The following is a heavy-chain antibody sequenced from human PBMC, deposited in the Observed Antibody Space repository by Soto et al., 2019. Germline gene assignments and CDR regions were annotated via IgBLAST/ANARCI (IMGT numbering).Heavy chain of an antibody. D-gene: IGHD3-10*01. CDR3: ARDRSFSYSHAMDL. CDR1: DFAFRLHG. V-gene: IGHV3-33*01. Sequence: QVHLVESGGGVVQPGGSLTLSCSVSDFAFRLHGIHWVRHTPGKGLEWVAMIWHDGTRKYFRDSVRGRFTISRDSAKNKVYLQMNNLRGDDSALYFCARDRSFSYSHAMDLWGQGTTVTVSS. CDR2: IWHDGTRK. J-gene: IGHJ6*02.